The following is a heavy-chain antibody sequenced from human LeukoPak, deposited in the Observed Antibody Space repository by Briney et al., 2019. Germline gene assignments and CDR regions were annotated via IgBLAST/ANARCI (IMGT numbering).Heavy chain of an antibody. D-gene: IGHD6-19*01. CDR1: GGSISSSSYY. Sequence: KTSETLSLTCTVSGGSISSSSYYWGWIRQPPGKGLEWIGSIYYSGSTNYNPSLKSRVTISVDTSKNQFSLKLSSVTAADTAVYYCARDSDGWYFYDYWGQGTLVTVSS. J-gene: IGHJ4*02. V-gene: IGHV4-39*07. CDR2: IYYSGST. CDR3: ARDSDGWYFYDY.